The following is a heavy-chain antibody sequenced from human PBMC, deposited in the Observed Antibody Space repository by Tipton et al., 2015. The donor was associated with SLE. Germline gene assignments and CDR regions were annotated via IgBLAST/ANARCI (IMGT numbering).Heavy chain of an antibody. Sequence: TLSLTCTVSGYSISSDYYWGWIRQPPGKGLEWIGSIYHSGSTHYNPSLKSRVSISVDTSKNQFSLKLSSVTAADTAVYYCARGWGSWPYYFDYWGQGTLVTVSS. D-gene: IGHD6-13*01. J-gene: IGHJ4*02. CDR2: IYHSGST. V-gene: IGHV4-38-2*02. CDR1: GYSISSDYY. CDR3: ARGWGSWPYYFDY.